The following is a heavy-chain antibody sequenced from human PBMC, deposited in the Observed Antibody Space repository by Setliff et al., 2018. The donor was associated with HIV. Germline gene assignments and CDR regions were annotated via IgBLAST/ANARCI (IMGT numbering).Heavy chain of an antibody. D-gene: IGHD3-22*01. J-gene: IGHJ3*01. V-gene: IGHV4-39*01. CDR1: GGSISSSSYY. CDR2: IYYSGST. Sequence: SETLSLTCSVSGGSISSSSYYWGWIRQPPGKGLEWIGSIYYSGSTYYNPSLKSRVTISVDTSKNQFSLKLSSVTAADTGVYYCARHPNSYDSSGYLLSAFDVWGQGTMVTVSS. CDR3: ARHPNSYDSSGYLLSAFDV.